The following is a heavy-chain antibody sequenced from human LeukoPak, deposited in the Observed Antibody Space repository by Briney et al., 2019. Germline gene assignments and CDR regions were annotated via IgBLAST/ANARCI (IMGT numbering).Heavy chain of an antibody. J-gene: IGHJ4*02. CDR2: INPNSGGT. D-gene: IGHD6-13*01. CDR3: ARGRLAAAGTSSY. CDR1: GYTFTGYY. V-gene: IGHV1-2*02. Sequence: ASVKVSCKASGYTFTGYYMHWVRQAPGQGLEWMGWINPNSGGTNYAQKFQGRVTMTRDTSISTAYMELSRLRSDDTAVYYCARGRLAAAGTSSYWGQGTLVTVSS.